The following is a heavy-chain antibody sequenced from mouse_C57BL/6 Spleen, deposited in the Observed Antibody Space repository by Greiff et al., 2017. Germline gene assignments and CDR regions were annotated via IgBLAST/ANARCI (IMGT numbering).Heavy chain of an antibody. V-gene: IGHV1-72*01. Sequence: QVQLQQPGAELVKPGASVKLSCKASGYTFTSYWMHGVKKRPGRGIEWIGRIDPNSGGTKYNEKFKSKATLTVDKPASTAYMQLSSLTSEDSAVYYCARDDPYGSSYGGYFDVWGTGTTVTVSS. D-gene: IGHD1-1*01. J-gene: IGHJ1*03. CDR1: GYTFTSYW. CDR2: IDPNSGGT. CDR3: ARDDPYGSSYGGYFDV.